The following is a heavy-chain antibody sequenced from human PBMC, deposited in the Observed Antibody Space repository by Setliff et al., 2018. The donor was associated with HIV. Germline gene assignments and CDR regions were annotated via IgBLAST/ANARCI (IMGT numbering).Heavy chain of an antibody. CDR2: ISDSGGKT. CDR1: GFTFSSYT. D-gene: IGHD5-12*01. CDR3: AKEYSASSEDP. J-gene: IGHJ5*01. V-gene: IGHV3-23*01. Sequence: GGSLRLSCAASGFTFSSYTMSWVRQAPEKGLEWVSGISDSGGKTYYTDSVKGRFTISRDNSKNTLYLQMNSLRVEDTAVYYCAKEYSASSEDPWGQGTLVTVSS.